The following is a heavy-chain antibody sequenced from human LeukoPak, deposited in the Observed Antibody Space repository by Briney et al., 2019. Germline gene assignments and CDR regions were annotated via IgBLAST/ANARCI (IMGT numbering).Heavy chain of an antibody. Sequence: SETLSLTCTVSGGSISSYYWSWIRQPAGKGLEWIGRIYTSGSTNYNPSLKSRVTMSVDTSKNQFSLKLSSVTAADTAVYYCARGRKTYCGGDCYSGKSNWFDPWGQGTLVTVSS. CDR1: GGSISSYY. J-gene: IGHJ5*02. CDR2: IYTSGST. CDR3: ARGRKTYCGGDCYSGKSNWFDP. D-gene: IGHD2-21*02. V-gene: IGHV4-4*07.